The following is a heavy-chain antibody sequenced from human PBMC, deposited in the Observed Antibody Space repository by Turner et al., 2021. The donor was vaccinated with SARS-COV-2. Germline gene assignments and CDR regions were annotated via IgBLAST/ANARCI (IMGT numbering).Heavy chain of an antibody. D-gene: IGHD3-9*01. Sequence: QVQLVQSGAEVKKPGASVKVSCKASGYTFSDYFIHWVRQATGQGLEWMGWMNPNSGNTGYAQKFQGRVTMTRNTSISTAYMELSSLRSEDTAVYYRARAAQLTVWFDPWGQGTLVTVSS. J-gene: IGHJ5*02. CDR2: MNPNSGNT. V-gene: IGHV1-8*02. CDR1: GYTFSDYF. CDR3: ARAAQLTVWFDP.